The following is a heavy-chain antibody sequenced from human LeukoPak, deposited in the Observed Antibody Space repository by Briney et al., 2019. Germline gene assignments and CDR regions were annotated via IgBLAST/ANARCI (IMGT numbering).Heavy chain of an antibody. CDR2: ISGSGGST. D-gene: IGHD1-26*01. J-gene: IGHJ4*02. CDR1: GFTFSSYA. V-gene: IGHV3-23*01. CDR3: AKDSGSYYSLSDY. Sequence: PGGSLGLSCAASGFTFSSYAMSWVRQAPGKGLEWVSAISGSGGSTYYADSVKGRFTISRDNSKNTLYLQMNSLRAEDTAVYYCAKDSGSYYSLSDYWGQGTLVTVSS.